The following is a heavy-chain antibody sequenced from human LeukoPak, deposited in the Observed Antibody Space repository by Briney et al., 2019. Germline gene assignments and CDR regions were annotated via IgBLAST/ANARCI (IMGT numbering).Heavy chain of an antibody. Sequence: GGSLRLFCAASGFIFRSHGMYWVRQAPGKGMEWVAFIRYDGNNNDYADSVKGRLSLSKVTSKHKLYLQMNSLRAEDTAVYYCPTNYGAVVGTTHHFDYWGQGTLVTVSS. J-gene: IGHJ4*02. V-gene: IGHV3-30*02. D-gene: IGHD2-15*01. CDR1: GFIFRSHG. CDR2: IRYDGNNN. CDR3: PTNYGAVVGTTHHFDY.